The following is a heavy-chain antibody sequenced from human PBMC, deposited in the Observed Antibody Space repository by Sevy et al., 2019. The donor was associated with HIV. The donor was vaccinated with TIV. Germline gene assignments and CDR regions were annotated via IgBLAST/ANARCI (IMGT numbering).Heavy chain of an antibody. CDR2: MFYSGST. Sequence: SETLSLTCPVSGGSLSRSDYDWGWIRHPPGKGLHWIGSMFYSGSTYYSPSLRSRVTISVDKSKNQVSLKLTSVTAADTAVYYCARHGGIVDQAFDFWGQGILVTVSS. D-gene: IGHD2-21*01. CDR3: ARHGGIVDQAFDF. CDR1: GGSLSRSDYD. J-gene: IGHJ4*02. V-gene: IGHV4-39*01.